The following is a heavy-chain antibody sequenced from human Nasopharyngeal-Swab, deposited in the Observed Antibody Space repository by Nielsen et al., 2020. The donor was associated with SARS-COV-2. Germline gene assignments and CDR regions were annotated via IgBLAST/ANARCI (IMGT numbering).Heavy chain of an antibody. D-gene: IGHD1-26*01. Sequence: ESLKISCAASRFTFNNYWMHWVRQAPGKGLEWVSRISSDGSTTSYADSVRGRFTISRDNAKNTLYLQMNSLRAEDTAVYYCARDRYSTTNWFDPWGQGTLVTVSS. CDR1: RFTFNNYW. V-gene: IGHV3-74*01. J-gene: IGHJ5*02. CDR3: ARDRYSTTNWFDP. CDR2: ISSDGSTT.